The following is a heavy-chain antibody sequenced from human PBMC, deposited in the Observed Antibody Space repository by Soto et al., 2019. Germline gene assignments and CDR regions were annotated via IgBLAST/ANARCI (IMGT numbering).Heavy chain of an antibody. J-gene: IGHJ6*02. V-gene: IGHV1-69*01. CDR3: ARGYTAYYYYYGMDV. CDR2: IIPIFGTA. CDR1: GGTFSSYA. D-gene: IGHD1-20*01. Sequence: QVQLVQSGAEVKKPGSSVKVSCKASGGTFSSYAISWVRQAPGQGLEWMGGIIPIFGTANYAQKFQGRVTSTADESTSTADRELSSLRSEDTAVYYCARGYTAYYYYYGMDVWGQGTTVTVSS.